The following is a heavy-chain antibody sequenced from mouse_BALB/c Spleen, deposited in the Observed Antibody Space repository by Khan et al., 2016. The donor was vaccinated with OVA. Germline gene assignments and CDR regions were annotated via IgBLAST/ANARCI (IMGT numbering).Heavy chain of an antibody. Sequence: QVQLKQSGPGLVAPSQSLSITCTVSGLSLTNYGISWIRQPPGKGLEWLGVICGDGGTNYHSALISRLSINKDNSKSQVFLKLNSLQTDDTATYYCAIIYYGYDWFTYWGQGTMVTVSA. CDR3: AIIYYGYDWFTY. D-gene: IGHD2-2*01. V-gene: IGHV2-3*01. CDR1: GLSLTNYG. CDR2: ICGDGGT. J-gene: IGHJ3*01.